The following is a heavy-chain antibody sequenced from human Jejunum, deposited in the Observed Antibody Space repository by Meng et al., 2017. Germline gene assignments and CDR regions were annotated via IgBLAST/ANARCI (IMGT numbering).Heavy chain of an antibody. J-gene: IGHJ4*02. CDR3: ARHTGNFGLDF. V-gene: IGHV7-4-1*02. CDR2: INTNTGNS. Sequence: QVQLMQAGSELKKPGAAVKVSCKTSGYTFTSQSLNWVRQAPGQGLEWIGWINTNTGNSNYAPGSTGRFVFSLDTSVSTAYLQISSLNVEDTAVYYCARHTGNFGLDFWGQGTLVTVSS. CDR1: GYTFTSQS. D-gene: IGHD4-23*01.